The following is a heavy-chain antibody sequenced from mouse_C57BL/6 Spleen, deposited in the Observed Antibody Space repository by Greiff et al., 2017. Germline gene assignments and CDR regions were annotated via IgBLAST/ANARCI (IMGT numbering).Heavy chain of an antibody. Sequence: QVQLQQPGAELVRPGSSVKLSCKASGYTFTSYWMHWVKQRPIQGLEWIGNIDPSDSETHYTQKFKDKATLTVDKSSSTAYMQLSSLTSKYSAVYFWARWLGFITTDDYWGQGTSVTVSS. CDR3: ARWLGFITTDDY. CDR2: IDPSDSET. J-gene: IGHJ4*01. D-gene: IGHD1-1*01. CDR1: GYTFTSYW. V-gene: IGHV1-52*01.